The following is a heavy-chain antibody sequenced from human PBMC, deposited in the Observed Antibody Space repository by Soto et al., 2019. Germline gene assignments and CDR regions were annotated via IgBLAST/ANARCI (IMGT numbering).Heavy chain of an antibody. D-gene: IGHD6-13*01. V-gene: IGHV3-33*01. CDR1: GFTFNNYG. J-gene: IGHJ6*02. Sequence: ESGGGVVPPGRSLRLSCAASGFTFNNYGMHWVRQAPGKGLEWLAVIWNDGSNSSYANSVKGRFTISRDNSKNTLYLQMSSLRAEDTAVYYCARRQIPPPTRGAANARGGMDVWGQGTTVTVSS. CDR3: ARRQIPPPTRGAANARGGMDV. CDR2: IWNDGSNS.